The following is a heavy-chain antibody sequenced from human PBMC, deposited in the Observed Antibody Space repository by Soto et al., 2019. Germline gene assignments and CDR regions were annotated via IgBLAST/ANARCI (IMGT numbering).Heavy chain of an antibody. CDR2: IYYSGST. J-gene: IGHJ2*01. Sequence: QVQLQESGTGLVKPSETLSLTCTVSGGSISSYYWSWIRQPPGKGLEWIGYIYYSGSTNYNPSLKSRVTISVDTSKNQFSLKLSSVTAADTAVYYCARPKRAYSGYDLWYSDLWGRGTLVTVSS. CDR1: GGSISSYY. V-gene: IGHV4-59*08. D-gene: IGHD5-12*01. CDR3: ARPKRAYSGYDLWYSDL.